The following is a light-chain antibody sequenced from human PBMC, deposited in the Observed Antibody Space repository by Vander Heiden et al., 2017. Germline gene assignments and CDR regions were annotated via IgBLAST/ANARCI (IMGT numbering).Light chain of an antibody. Sequence: SYELTQPPAALVSPGQTARITCSGDALPKKYAYWYQHKSGQAPVLVIYEDSKRPSVIPERFPGSSSETMAILTISRAQVEDAADYYCYSTDSSGEQFGGGTKLTVL. CDR1: ALPKKY. J-gene: IGLJ3*02. CDR3: YSTDSSGEQ. V-gene: IGLV3-10*01. CDR2: EDS.